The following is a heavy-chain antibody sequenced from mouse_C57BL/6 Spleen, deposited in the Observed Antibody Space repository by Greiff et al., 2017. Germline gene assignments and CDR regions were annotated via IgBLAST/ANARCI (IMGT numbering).Heavy chain of an antibody. V-gene: IGHV10-1*01. Sequence: EVKLVESGGGLVQPKGSLKLSCAASGFSFNTYAMNWVRQAPGKGLEWVARIRSKSNNYATYYADSVKDRFTISRDDSESMLYLQMNNLKTEDTAMYYCVRQDYGDAMDYWGQGTSVTVSS. CDR2: IRSKSNNYAT. J-gene: IGHJ4*01. D-gene: IGHD1-1*01. CDR3: VRQDYGDAMDY. CDR1: GFSFNTYA.